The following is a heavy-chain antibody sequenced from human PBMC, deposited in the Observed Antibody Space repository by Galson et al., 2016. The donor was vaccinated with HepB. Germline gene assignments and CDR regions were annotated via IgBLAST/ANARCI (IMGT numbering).Heavy chain of an antibody. CDR3: ARVAVPADVNWFDP. CDR2: INAGSGNT. CDR1: GYTFTSYA. Sequence: SVKVSCKASGYTFTSYAIHWVRQAPGQRLEWMGWINAGSGNTKYSQTFQGRVTITRDTFASTAYMELSSLRSEDTAVYYCARVAVPADVNWFDPWGQGTL. D-gene: IGHD2-2*01. V-gene: IGHV1-3*01. J-gene: IGHJ5*02.